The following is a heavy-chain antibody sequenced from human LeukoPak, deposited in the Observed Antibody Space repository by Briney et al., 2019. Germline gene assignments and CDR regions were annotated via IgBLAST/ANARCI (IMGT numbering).Heavy chain of an antibody. Sequence: PSETLSLTCAVYGGSFSGYYWSWIRQPPGKGLEWIGEINHSGSTNYNPSLKSRVTISVDTSKNQFSLKLSSVTAADTAVYYCARGEDGYNSTTHCYWFDPWGQGTLVTVSS. CDR1: GGSFSGYY. V-gene: IGHV4-34*01. CDR3: ARGEDGYNSTTHCYWFDP. J-gene: IGHJ5*02. CDR2: INHSGST. D-gene: IGHD5-24*01.